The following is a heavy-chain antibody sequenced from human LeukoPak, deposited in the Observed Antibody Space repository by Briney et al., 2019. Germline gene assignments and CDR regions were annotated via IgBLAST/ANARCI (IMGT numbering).Heavy chain of an antibody. D-gene: IGHD6-13*01. V-gene: IGHV1-18*01. CDR1: GYSFAGYG. CDR2: ISTYSGNT. CDR3: ARVGAAPGHFDY. J-gene: IGHJ4*02. Sequence: ASEQVSCKASGYSFAGYGISWVRQAPGQGLEWIGWISTYSGNTNYAHNLQGGITVTTETSTSTAYMELRSLRSDDTAVYYCARVGAAPGHFDYWGQGTQLTVSS.